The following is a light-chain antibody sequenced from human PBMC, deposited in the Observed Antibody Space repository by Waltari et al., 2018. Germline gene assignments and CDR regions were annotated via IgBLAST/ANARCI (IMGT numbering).Light chain of an antibody. Sequence: EIVLTQSPGTLSLSPGERATPSCRASQSVSSSYLAWYPQKPGQAPRLLIYGASSRATGIPDRFSGSGSGTDFTLTISRLEPEDFAVYYCQQYGSSLWTFGQGTKVEIK. V-gene: IGKV3-20*01. CDR2: GAS. CDR1: QSVSSSY. CDR3: QQYGSSLWT. J-gene: IGKJ1*01.